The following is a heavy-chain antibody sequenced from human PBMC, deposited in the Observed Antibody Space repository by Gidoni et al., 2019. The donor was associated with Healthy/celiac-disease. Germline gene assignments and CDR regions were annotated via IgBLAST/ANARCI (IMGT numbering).Heavy chain of an antibody. CDR1: GFPFSSYS. CDR2: ISSSSSYI. J-gene: IGHJ6*02. V-gene: IGHV3-21*01. CDR3: ARELDFDWLLYSYYYYGMDV. D-gene: IGHD3-9*01. Sequence: EVQLVESGGGLVKPGGSLRLSCAASGFPFSSYSMNWVRQAPGKGLEWVSSISSSSSYIYYADSVKGRFTISRDNAKNSLYLQMNSLRAEDTAVYYCARELDFDWLLYSYYYYGMDVWGQGTTVTVSS.